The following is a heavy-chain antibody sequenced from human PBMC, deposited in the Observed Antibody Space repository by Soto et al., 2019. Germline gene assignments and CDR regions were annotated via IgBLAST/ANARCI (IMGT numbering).Heavy chain of an antibody. CDR3: AGDKGRVRGAHNWFDP. Sequence: QVQLQESGPGLVKPSQTLSLTCTVSGGSISSGGYYWSWIRQHPGKGLEWIGHIYYSGGTYYNPSIKSRVTISVDTSKNPFPLMLSSVTAADTAVYYCAGDKGRVRGAHNWFDPWGQGTLVTVSS. V-gene: IGHV4-31*03. CDR2: IYYSGGT. J-gene: IGHJ5*02. CDR1: GGSISSGGYY. D-gene: IGHD3-10*01.